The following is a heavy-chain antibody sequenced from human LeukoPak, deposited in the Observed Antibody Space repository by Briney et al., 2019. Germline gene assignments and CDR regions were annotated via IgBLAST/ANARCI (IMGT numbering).Heavy chain of an antibody. CDR2: ITSSGSAI. CDR3: ARDPPYCGGDCYYYFDY. D-gene: IGHD2-21*02. Sequence: GGSLRLSCAASGFNFNDYYMSCIRQAPGKGLEWVSYITSSGSAIYADSVKGRFTISRDNAKNSLYLQMNSLRAEDTAVYYCARDPPYCGGDCYYYFDYWGQGTLVTVSS. CDR1: GFNFNDYY. V-gene: IGHV3-11*01. J-gene: IGHJ4*02.